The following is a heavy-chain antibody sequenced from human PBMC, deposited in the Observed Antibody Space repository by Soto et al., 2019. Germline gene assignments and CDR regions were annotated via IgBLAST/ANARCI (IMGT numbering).Heavy chain of an antibody. Sequence: GGSLRLSCAASGLTVSNAYMAWVRQAPGMGLEWVSVIYDNGTTYYADSVKGRFTISRDTSTNTLSLQMDSLRAEDTAVYYCTSRPFRTGTTYYYYGMDVWGQGTTVTVSS. CDR2: IYDNGTT. D-gene: IGHD1-7*01. CDR3: TSRPFRTGTTYYYYGMDV. J-gene: IGHJ6*02. V-gene: IGHV3-53*01. CDR1: GLTVSNAY.